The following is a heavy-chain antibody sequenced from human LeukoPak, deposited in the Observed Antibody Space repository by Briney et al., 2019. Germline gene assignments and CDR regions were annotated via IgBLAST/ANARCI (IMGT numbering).Heavy chain of an antibody. CDR2: FYNSGDT. V-gene: IGHV4-39*02. CDR1: GGSIRSSTYY. CDR3: ARRIHSSRPMHPYYYYYIDV. Sequence: SETLSLTCTVSGGSIRSSTYYWAWIRHPPGKRLEWIGNFYNSGDTYYNPSLKSRVTISVDTSKNHVSLKVTSVTASDTAVYYCARRIHSSRPMHPYYYYYIDVWGKGTTVTVSS. J-gene: IGHJ6*03. D-gene: IGHD2-2*01.